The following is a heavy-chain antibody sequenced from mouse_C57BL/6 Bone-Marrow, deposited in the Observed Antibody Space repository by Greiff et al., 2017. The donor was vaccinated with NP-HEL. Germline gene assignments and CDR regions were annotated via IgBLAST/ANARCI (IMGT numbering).Heavy chain of an antibody. V-gene: IGHV5-6*01. D-gene: IGHD3-2*02. Sequence: DVQLVESGGDLVKPGGSLKLSCAASGFTFSSYGMSWVRQTPDKRLEWVATISSGGSYTYYPDSVKGRFTISRDNAKNTLYLQMSSLKSEDTAMYYCARHLRGAMDYWGQGTSVTVSS. CDR3: ARHLRGAMDY. CDR1: GFTFSSYG. CDR2: ISSGGSYT. J-gene: IGHJ4*01.